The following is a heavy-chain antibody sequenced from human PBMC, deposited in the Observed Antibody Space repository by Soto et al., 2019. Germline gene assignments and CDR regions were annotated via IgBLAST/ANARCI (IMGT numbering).Heavy chain of an antibody. Sequence: EVQLVESGGGLVQPGGSLKLSCAASGFTFSGSAMHWVRQASGKGLEWVGRIRSKANSYATAYAASVKGRFTISRDDSKNTAYLQMNSLKTEDTAVYYCTRHQKGFWSGNNWFDPWGQGTLVTVSS. CDR1: GFTFSGSA. J-gene: IGHJ5*02. CDR3: TRHQKGFWSGNNWFDP. V-gene: IGHV3-73*01. CDR2: IRSKANSYAT. D-gene: IGHD3-3*01.